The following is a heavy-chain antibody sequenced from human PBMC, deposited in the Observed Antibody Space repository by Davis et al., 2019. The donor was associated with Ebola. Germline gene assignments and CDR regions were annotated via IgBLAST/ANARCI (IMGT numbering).Heavy chain of an antibody. CDR1: GFTFSSYW. CDR2: IKQDRGEK. D-gene: IGHD4-23*01. Sequence: GESLKISCAASGFTFSSYWMSWVRQAPGKGLEWVANIKQDRGEKYYVDSVKGRFTISRDNSKNTLYLQMNSLRAEDTAVYYCARDPGVNWYFDLWGRGTLVTVSS. CDR3: ARDPGVNWYFDL. J-gene: IGHJ2*01. V-gene: IGHV3-7*01.